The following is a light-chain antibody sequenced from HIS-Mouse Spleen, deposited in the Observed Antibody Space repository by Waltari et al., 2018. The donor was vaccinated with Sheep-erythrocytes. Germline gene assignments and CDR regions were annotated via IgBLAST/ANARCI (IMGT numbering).Light chain of an antibody. CDR2: DVS. Sequence: QSALTPPRSVSGSPGHSVTIPCTVTSCDVGGDNYVSWYQQHPGKAPKLMIYDVSKRPSGVPDRFSGSKSGNTASLTISGLQAEDEADYYCCSYAGSYNHVFATGTKVTVL. CDR3: CSYAGSYNHV. CDR1: SCDVGGDNY. V-gene: IGLV2-11*01. J-gene: IGLJ1*01.